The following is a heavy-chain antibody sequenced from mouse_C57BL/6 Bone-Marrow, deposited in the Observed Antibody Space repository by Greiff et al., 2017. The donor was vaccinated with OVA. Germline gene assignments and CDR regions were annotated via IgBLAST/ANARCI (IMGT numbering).Heavy chain of an antibody. J-gene: IGHJ3*01. CDR2: ISDGGSYT. V-gene: IGHV5-4*01. CDR3: AGGNDGPWFAY. Sequence: EVQGVESGGGLVKPGGSLKLSCAASGFTFSSYAMSWVRQTPEKRLEWVATISDGGSYTYYPDNVKGRFTISRDNAKNNLYLQMSHLKSEDTAMYYCAGGNDGPWFAYWGQGTLVTVSA. D-gene: IGHD1-1*01. CDR1: GFTFSSYA.